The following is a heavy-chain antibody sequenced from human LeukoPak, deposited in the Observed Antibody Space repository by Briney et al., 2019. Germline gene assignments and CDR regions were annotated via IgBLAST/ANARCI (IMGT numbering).Heavy chain of an antibody. J-gene: IGHJ5*02. CDR2: IIPILGIA. Sequence: GASVKVSCKASGGTFSSYTISWVRQAPGQGLEWMGRIIPILGIANYAQKFQGRVTITADKSTSTAYMELSSLRSEDTAVYYCARTLTPHYCGGDCTNWFDPWGQGTLVTVSS. V-gene: IGHV1-69*02. D-gene: IGHD2-21*01. CDR1: GGTFSSYT. CDR3: ARTLTPHYCGGDCTNWFDP.